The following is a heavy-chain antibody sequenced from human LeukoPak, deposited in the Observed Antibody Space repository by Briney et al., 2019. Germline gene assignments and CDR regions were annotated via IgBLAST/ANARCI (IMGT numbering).Heavy chain of an antibody. V-gene: IGHV1-46*01. D-gene: IGHD5-24*01. CDR2: INPSGGST. J-gene: IGHJ4*02. CDR3: ARDREEGYNSYYFDS. Sequence: ASVKVSCKASGYTFTNYYMHWVRQAPGQGLEWMGLINPSGGSTGYAQKFQGRFTMTRDTSTTTVYMELSSLRSGDTAVYYCARDREEGYNSYYFDSWGQGTLVIVSS. CDR1: GYTFTNYY.